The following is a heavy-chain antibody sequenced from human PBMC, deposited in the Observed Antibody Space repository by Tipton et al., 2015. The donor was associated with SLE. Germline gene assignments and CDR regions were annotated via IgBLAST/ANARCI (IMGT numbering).Heavy chain of an antibody. CDR1: VGSISTSY. V-gene: IGHV4-4*07. D-gene: IGHD5-18*01. CDR3: ARDTGFSYGYFDL. Sequence: TLSLTCTVSVGSISTSYWNWIRQSAEKGLEWVGHIYTRGTTHYNPSLKGRVVISLDTSENQVSLKLTSVTAADTATYYCARDTGFSYGYFDLWGQGTVVTVSS. CDR2: IYTRGTT. J-gene: IGHJ4*02.